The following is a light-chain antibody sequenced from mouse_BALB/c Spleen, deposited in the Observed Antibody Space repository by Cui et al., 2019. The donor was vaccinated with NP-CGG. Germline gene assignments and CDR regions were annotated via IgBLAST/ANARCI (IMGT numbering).Light chain of an antibody. CDR1: TGAVTTSNY. J-gene: IGLJ1*01. Sequence: QAVVTQESALTTSPGETVTLTCRSSTGAVTTSNYANWVQEKPDYLFTGLIGGTNNRAPGVPARFSGSLIVDKAALTITGAQTEDEAIYFCALWYSNHWVFGGGTKLTVL. V-gene: IGLV1*01. CDR3: ALWYSNHWV. CDR2: GTN.